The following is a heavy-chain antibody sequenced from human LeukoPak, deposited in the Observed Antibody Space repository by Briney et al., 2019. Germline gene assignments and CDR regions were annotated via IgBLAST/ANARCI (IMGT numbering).Heavy chain of an antibody. D-gene: IGHD5-12*01. V-gene: IGHV3-53*01. CDR1: GFTVSSNY. Sequence: GGSLRLSCAASGFTVSSNYMSWVRQAPGKGLEWVSVIYSGGSTYYADSVKGRFTISRDNSKNTLHLQMNSLRAEDTAVYYCARTLSGYDLSDYYYMDVWGKGTTVTISS. CDR2: IYSGGST. J-gene: IGHJ6*03. CDR3: ARTLSGYDLSDYYYMDV.